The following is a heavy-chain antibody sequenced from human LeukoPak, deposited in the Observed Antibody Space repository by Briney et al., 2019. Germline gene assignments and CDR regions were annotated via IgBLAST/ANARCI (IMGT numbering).Heavy chain of an antibody. CDR3: AKQLGHCSDGSCYFPY. Sequence: GGSLRLSCSASGFTFADYAMSWFRQAPGKGLEWVGFIRSKAYGEMTEYAASVKGRFIISRDDSKSTAYLQMNSLKTGDTAVYYCAKQLGHCSDGSCYFPYWGQGTLVTVSS. CDR2: IRSKAYGEMT. CDR1: GFTFADYA. V-gene: IGHV3-49*03. J-gene: IGHJ4*02. D-gene: IGHD2-15*01.